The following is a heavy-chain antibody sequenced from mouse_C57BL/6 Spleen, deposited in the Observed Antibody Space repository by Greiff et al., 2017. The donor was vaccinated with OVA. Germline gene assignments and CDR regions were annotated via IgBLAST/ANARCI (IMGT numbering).Heavy chain of an antibody. V-gene: IGHV1-59*01. Sequence: QVQLQQPGAELVRPGTSVKLSCKASGYTFTSYWMHWVKQRPGQGLEWIGVIDPSDSYTNYNQKFKGKATLTVDKSSSTAYMQLSSLTSGDSAVYCCASGAYPGNWGQGTTLTVSS. CDR1: GYTFTSYW. CDR2: IDPSDSYT. CDR3: ASGAYPGN. J-gene: IGHJ2*01. D-gene: IGHD6-5*01.